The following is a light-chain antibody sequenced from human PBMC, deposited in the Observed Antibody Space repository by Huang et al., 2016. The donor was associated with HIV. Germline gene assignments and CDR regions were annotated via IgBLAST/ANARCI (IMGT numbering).Light chain of an antibody. CDR2: GSS. V-gene: IGKV3-15*01. J-gene: IGKJ2*01. Sequence: EIVMTQSPATLSVSPGERGTLSCRANQTINTNLAWYQQTPGQAPRLLIYGSSTRATGIPARFSGSGSGTDFSLTISSLQSEDAAVYYCQQYDSWPGTFGQGTKLEIK. CDR3: QQYDSWPGT. CDR1: QTINTN.